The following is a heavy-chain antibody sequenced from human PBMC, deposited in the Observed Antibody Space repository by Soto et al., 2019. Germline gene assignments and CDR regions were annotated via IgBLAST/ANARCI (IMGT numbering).Heavy chain of an antibody. D-gene: IGHD3-22*01. Sequence: EVQLVESGGGLVQPGGSLRLSCAASGFTFSSYSMNWVRQAPGKGLEWVSYISRSSSTIYYADSVKGRFTISRDNAKNSRYLQLNSLRDEDTAVYYGARGLSGYDSSGGWGQGTLVTVSS. V-gene: IGHV3-48*02. CDR2: ISRSSSTI. CDR1: GFTFSSYS. J-gene: IGHJ4*02. CDR3: ARGLSGYDSSGG.